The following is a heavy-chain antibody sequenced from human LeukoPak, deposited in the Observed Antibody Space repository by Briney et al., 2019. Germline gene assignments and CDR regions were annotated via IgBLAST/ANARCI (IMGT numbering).Heavy chain of an antibody. J-gene: IGHJ4*02. Sequence: GASVRVSCMASGYTFTRYAISWVRQAPGQGLEWMGWISAYDGNTDYAQKLQGRVTMTTETYTSTAYMELRSLRSDDTAIYYCARGGYDILTGYLHYFDYWGQGTLVGASS. D-gene: IGHD3-9*01. V-gene: IGHV1-18*01. CDR2: ISAYDGNT. CDR1: GYTFTRYA. CDR3: ARGGYDILTGYLHYFDY.